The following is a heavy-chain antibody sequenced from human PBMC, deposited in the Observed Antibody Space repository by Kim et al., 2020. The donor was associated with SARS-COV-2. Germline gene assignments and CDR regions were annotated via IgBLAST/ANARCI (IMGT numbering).Heavy chain of an antibody. J-gene: IGHJ6*02. CDR3: ARDPRGMDV. Sequence: SETLSLTCAVYGGSFSGYYWSWIRQPPGKGLEWIGEINHSGSTNYNPSLKSRVTISVDTSKNQFSLKLSSVTAADTAVYYCARDPRGMDVWGQGTTVTVSS. V-gene: IGHV4-34*01. CDR1: GGSFSGYY. CDR2: INHSGST.